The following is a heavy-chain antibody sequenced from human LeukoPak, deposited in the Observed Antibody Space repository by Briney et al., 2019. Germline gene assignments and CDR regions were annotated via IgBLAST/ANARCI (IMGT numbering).Heavy chain of an antibody. V-gene: IGHV3-23*01. CDR3: ARESTSFQFMYYYYYGMDA. D-gene: IGHD3-16*01. CDR1: GFTFSSYA. CDR2: ISGSGGGT. Sequence: PGGSLRLSCAASGFTFSSYAMSWVRQAPGEGLEWVSAISGSGGGTYYADSVKGRFTISRDNSKNTLYLQMNSLRAEDTAVYYCARESTSFQFMYYYYYGMDAWGQETTVTVSS. J-gene: IGHJ6*02.